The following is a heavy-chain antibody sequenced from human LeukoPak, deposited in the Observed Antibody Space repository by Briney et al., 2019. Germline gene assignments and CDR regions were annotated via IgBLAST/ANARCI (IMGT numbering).Heavy chain of an antibody. CDR2: MQYAGNIK. D-gene: IGHD3-10*01. CDR3: AKDRHLYSQFSSGTYYNAFNI. J-gene: IGHJ3*02. Sequence: GGSLRLSCAASGFTLSNYDMHWVRQSPGKGLEWVAFMQYAGNIKYYADSVKGRFTISRDNSKNTLNLQLTRLRPEDTALYYCAKDRHLYSQFSSGTYYNAFNIWGQGTMVTVSS. V-gene: IGHV3-30*02. CDR1: GFTLSNYD.